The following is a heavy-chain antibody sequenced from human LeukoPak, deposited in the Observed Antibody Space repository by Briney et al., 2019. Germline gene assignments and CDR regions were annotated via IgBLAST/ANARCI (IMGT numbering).Heavy chain of an antibody. Sequence: SETLSLTCTVSGGSISSYYWSWIRQSPGKGLEWIAYIHYSGSTSYNPSLKSRVTISVDTSKNEFSLKLTSVNAADTAVYYCARDRPGGSSLDYWGQGTLVTVSS. V-gene: IGHV4-59*01. CDR3: ARDRPGGSSLDY. D-gene: IGHD6-13*01. CDR2: IHYSGST. CDR1: GGSISSYY. J-gene: IGHJ4*02.